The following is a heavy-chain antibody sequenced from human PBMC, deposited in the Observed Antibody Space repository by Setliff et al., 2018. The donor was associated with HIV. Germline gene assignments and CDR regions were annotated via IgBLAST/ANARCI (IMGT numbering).Heavy chain of an antibody. J-gene: IGHJ6*02. CDR1: GYTFTGYA. Sequence: ASVKVSCKASGYTFTGYAISWVRQAPGQGLEWLGWISAYNGDTNYAQKVQGRVSMTIDTSTSTAYMEVSRLRSDDTAVYYCARDHCSSSGCYEYSYYGMDVWGQGTTVTVSS. CDR2: ISAYNGDT. V-gene: IGHV1-18*01. D-gene: IGHD2-2*01. CDR3: ARDHCSSSGCYEYSYYGMDV.